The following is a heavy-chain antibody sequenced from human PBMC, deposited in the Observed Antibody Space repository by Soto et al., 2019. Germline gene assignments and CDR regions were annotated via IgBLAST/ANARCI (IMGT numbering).Heavy chain of an antibody. Sequence: GGSLRLSCAASGFSFSGYSMSWVRQAPGKGLEWVAVISYDGSNKYYADSVKGRFTISRDTSKNTLYLQMSSLRSEDTAVYYCARGPWPRSWLRFLDAFDIWGQGTMVTVSS. V-gene: IGHV3-30-3*01. D-gene: IGHD5-12*01. J-gene: IGHJ3*02. CDR1: GFSFSGYS. CDR3: ARGPWPRSWLRFLDAFDI. CDR2: ISYDGSNK.